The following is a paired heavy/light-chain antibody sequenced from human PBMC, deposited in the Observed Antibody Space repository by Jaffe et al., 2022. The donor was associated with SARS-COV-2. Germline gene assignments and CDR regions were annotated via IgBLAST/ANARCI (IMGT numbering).Light chain of an antibody. V-gene: IGLV1-47*01. CDR1: SSNIGNHY. J-gene: IGLJ2*01. CDR3: AAWDDSLYGVV. CDR2: KNN. Sequence: QSVLTQPPSASGTPGQRVAISCSGSSSNIGNHYVYWYQRLPGTAPKLLIYKNNQRPSGVPDRFSGSKSGTSASLAISGLRSEDEADYYCAAWDDSLYGVVFGGGTKLTVL.
Heavy chain of an antibody. CDR1: GDSIRSSSSY. CDR3: ARPQMEAAAGKSSWFDP. J-gene: IGHJ5*02. CDR2: IYYDGST. Sequence: QLQLQESGPGLVKSSETLSLICTVYGDSIRSSSSYWGWIRQSPGKGLEWIGHIYYDGSTYYNPSLKSRVTISEDTSKNQFSLKLSSVTAADTAVYYCARPQMEAAAGKSSWFDPWGQGTLVTVSS. V-gene: IGHV4-39*01. D-gene: IGHD6-13*01.